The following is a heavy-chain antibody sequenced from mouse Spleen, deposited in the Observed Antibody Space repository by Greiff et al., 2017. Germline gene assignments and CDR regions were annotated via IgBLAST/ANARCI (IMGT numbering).Heavy chain of an antibody. CDR2: IDPETGGT. Sequence: VKLVESGAELVRPGASVTLSCKASGYTFTDYEMHWVKQTPVHGLEWIGAIDPETGGTAYNQKFKGKAILTADKSSSTAYMELRSLTSEDSAVYYCTRERVYGNLYYFDYWGQGTTLTVSS. CDR1: GYTFTDYE. D-gene: IGHD2-1*01. V-gene: IGHV1-15*01. CDR3: TRERVYGNLYYFDY. J-gene: IGHJ2*01.